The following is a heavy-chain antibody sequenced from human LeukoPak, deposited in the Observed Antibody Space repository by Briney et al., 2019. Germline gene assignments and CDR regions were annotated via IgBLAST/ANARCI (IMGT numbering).Heavy chain of an antibody. J-gene: IGHJ5*02. Sequence: GASVKVSCKASGYTFTSYDINWVRQATGQGLEWMGWMNPNSGNTGYAQKFQGRVTMTRNTSISTAYMELSSLRSEDTAVYYCARPASIAARTNWFDPWGQGTLVTVSS. D-gene: IGHD6-6*01. CDR2: MNPNSGNT. CDR3: ARPASIAARTNWFDP. CDR1: GYTFTSYD. V-gene: IGHV1-8*01.